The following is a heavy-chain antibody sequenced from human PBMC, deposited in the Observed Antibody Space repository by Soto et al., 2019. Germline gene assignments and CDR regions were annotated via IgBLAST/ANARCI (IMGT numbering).Heavy chain of an antibody. V-gene: IGHV4-34*01. D-gene: IGHD2-2*01. Sequence: QVQLQQWGAGLLKPSETLSLTCAVYGGSFSNYYWSWIRQPPGKGLEWIGEINHRGSTNYNPSLKRRVTISVDTSTNQFSLQLSSVNAADTAVYSCARLALYCSSTSCYSYYSYYGMDVWGQCTTVTVSS. CDR2: INHRGST. J-gene: IGHJ6*02. CDR3: ARLALYCSSTSCYSYYSYYGMDV. CDR1: GGSFSNYY.